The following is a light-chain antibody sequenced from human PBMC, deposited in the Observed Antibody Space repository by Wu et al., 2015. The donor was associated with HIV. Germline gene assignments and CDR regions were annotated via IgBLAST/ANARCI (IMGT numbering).Light chain of an antibody. J-gene: IGKJ1*01. V-gene: IGKV3-15*01. CDR3: QQYNNWPPWT. Sequence: EILMTQSPATLSVSPGDRVTLSCTSSQSINSNLAWYQQKPGQAPRLLIYGASTRATGIPARFSGSGSGTEFTLTISSLQSEDFAVYYCQQYNNWPPWTFGQGTRVEIK. CDR2: GAS. CDR1: QSINSN.